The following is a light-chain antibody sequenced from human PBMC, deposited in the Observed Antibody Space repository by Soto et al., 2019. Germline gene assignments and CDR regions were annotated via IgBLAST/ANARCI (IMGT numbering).Light chain of an antibody. Sequence: DSALKQSPGTMSLSPGERATLSCWSSQSVSSNYLAWYQQKPDQAPRLVIYDVSGRATGIPDRFSGSGSGTDFTLTISRLEPEDSAVYYCQQYGISPTFGQGTKVEIK. CDR1: QSVSSNY. J-gene: IGKJ1*01. V-gene: IGKV3-20*01. CDR2: DVS. CDR3: QQYGISPT.